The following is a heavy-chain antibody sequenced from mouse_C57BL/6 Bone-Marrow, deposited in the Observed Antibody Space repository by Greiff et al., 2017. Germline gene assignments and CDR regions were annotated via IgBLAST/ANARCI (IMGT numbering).Heavy chain of an antibody. D-gene: IGHD1-1*01. Sequence: QVQLQQPGAELVKPGASVKLSCKASGYTFPSYWMPWVKQRPGQGLEWIGMIHPNSGSTNYNEKFKSKATLTVDKSSRTAYMQLSSLTAEDSAVYYCARSIPYYYGSSYGRFAYWGQGNLVTVSA. CDR3: ARSIPYYYGSSYGRFAY. CDR1: GYTFPSYW. J-gene: IGHJ3*01. V-gene: IGHV1-64*01. CDR2: IHPNSGST.